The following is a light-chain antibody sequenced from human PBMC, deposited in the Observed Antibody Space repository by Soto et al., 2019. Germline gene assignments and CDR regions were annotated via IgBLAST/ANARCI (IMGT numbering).Light chain of an antibody. CDR3: QHNGHS. J-gene: IGKJ5*01. V-gene: IGKV3-20*01. Sequence: PGERVTLSYRTSESVGCSLLAWYQQKPGQAARLIIYAASSRATGISDRFSGSGSGTDFTLIINSLDPEDSAVYYCQHNGHSFGQGTRLEIK. CDR2: AAS. CDR1: ESVGCSL.